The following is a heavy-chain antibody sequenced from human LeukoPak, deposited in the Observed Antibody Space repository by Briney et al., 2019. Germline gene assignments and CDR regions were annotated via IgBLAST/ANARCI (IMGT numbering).Heavy chain of an antibody. Sequence: ASVKVSCKASGYTFTGYYMHWVRQAPGQGLEWIGWINPNSGGTNYAQNMQRMVTMTRDTTISTALMQLSRPRSDATVVYYWAREGSATLRSWFGDPPRFFDYWGQGTLVTVSS. V-gene: IGHV1-2*02. CDR2: INPNSGGT. D-gene: IGHD3-10*01. CDR3: AREGSATLRSWFGDPPRFFDY. J-gene: IGHJ4*02. CDR1: GYTFTGYY.